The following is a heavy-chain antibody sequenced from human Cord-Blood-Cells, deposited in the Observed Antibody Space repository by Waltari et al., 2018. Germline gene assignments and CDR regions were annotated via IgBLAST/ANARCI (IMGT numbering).Heavy chain of an antibody. CDR2: IKPNSGGT. Sequence: QVQLVQSGAEVKKPGASVKVSCKASGYTFTGYYMHWVRQAPGQGLEWRGWIKPNSGGTNYAQKVQGRVTMTMDTSISTAYMELSRLRSDDTAVYYCARGSNWDWYFDLWGRGTLVTVSS. CDR3: ARGSNWDWYFDL. J-gene: IGHJ2*01. CDR1: GYTFTGYY. V-gene: IGHV1-2*02. D-gene: IGHD7-27*01.